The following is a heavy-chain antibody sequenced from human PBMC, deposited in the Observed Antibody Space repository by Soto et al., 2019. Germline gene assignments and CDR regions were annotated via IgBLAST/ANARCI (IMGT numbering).Heavy chain of an antibody. CDR2: IYYSGST. CDR3: ARAPSPRYCSGGSCYSGPNFDY. V-gene: IGHV4-59*01. D-gene: IGHD2-15*01. J-gene: IGHJ4*02. Sequence: SETLSLTCTVSGGSISSYYWSWIRQPPGKGLEWIGYIYYSGSTNYNPSLKSRVTISVDTSKNQFSLKLSSVTAADTAVYYCARAPSPRYCSGGSCYSGPNFDYWGQGTLVTVSS. CDR1: GGSISSYY.